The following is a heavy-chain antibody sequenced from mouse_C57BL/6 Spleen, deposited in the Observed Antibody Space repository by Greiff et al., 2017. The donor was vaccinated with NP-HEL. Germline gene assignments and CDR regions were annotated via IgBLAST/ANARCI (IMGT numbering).Heavy chain of an antibody. J-gene: IGHJ4*01. V-gene: IGHV1-64*01. CDR1: GYTFTRYW. CDR2: IHPNSGST. D-gene: IGHD1-1*01. CDR3: AATDYAMDY. Sequence: LQPGAELVKPGASVKLSCKASGYTFTRYWMHWVKQRPGQGLEWIGMIHPNSGSTNYNEKFKSKATLTVDKSSSTAYMQLSSLTSEDSAVYYCAATDYAMDYWGQGTSVTVSS.